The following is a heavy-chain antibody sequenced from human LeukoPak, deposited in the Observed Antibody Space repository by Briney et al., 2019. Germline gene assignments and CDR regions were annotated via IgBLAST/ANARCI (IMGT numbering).Heavy chain of an antibody. V-gene: IGHV4-38-2*01. Sequence: PSETLSLTCAVYGGSFSGYYWGWIRQPPGKGLEWIGSIYHSGSTYYNPSLKSRVTISVDTSKNQFSLKLSSVTAADTAVYYCAGGYCSSTSCYTLADYYYYMDVWGKGTTVTVSS. CDR3: AGGYCSSTSCYTLADYYYYMDV. J-gene: IGHJ6*03. CDR2: IYHSGST. D-gene: IGHD2-2*02. CDR1: GGSFSGYY.